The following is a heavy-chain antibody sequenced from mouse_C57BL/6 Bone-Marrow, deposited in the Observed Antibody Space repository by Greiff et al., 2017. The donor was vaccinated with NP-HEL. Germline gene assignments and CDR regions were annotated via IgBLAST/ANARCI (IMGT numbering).Heavy chain of an antibody. CDR2: IYPGSGST. CDR1: GYTFTSYW. J-gene: IGHJ1*03. V-gene: IGHV1-55*01. CDR3: ARSYFDV. Sequence: QVQLQQPGAELVKPGASVKMSCKASGYTFTSYWITWVKQRPGQGLVWIGDIYPGSGSTNYNEKFKSKATLTVDTSTSTAYMQLSSLTSEESAVYYCARSYFDVRGTGTTVTVSS.